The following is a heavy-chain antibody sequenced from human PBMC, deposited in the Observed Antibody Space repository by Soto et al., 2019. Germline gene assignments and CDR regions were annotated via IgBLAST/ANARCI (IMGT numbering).Heavy chain of an antibody. CDR1: GFTFSSYT. CDR2: ISYDGGNR. D-gene: IGHD6-13*01. V-gene: IGHV3-30-3*01. J-gene: IGHJ4*02. Sequence: QVHLVESGGGVVQPGRSLRRSCAASGFTFSSYTMHWVRQAPGKGLEWVALISYDGGNRYYADSVRGRITISRDNSKNTLYLQVNNLRLEDTALYYCERDLGSSYDSWGQGTLVTVSS. CDR3: ERDLGSSYDS.